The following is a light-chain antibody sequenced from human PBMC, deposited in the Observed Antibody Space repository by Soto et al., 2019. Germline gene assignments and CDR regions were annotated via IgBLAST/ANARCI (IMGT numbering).Light chain of an antibody. V-gene: IGKV3-15*01. CDR2: GAS. J-gene: IGKJ1*01. CDR3: QHQSSWPRT. CDR1: QSVRSN. Sequence: VMTQSPATLSVSPGERATLSCRASQSVRSNLAWYQQKPGQAPRLLIHGASTRATGIPARFSGGGSGTEFTLTISSLQSEDFAIYYCQHQSSWPRTFGQGTKVDI.